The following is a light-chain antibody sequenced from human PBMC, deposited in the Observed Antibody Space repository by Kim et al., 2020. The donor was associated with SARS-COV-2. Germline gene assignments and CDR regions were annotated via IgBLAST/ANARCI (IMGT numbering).Light chain of an antibody. CDR2: AAS. Sequence: SASVGDRVTITCRASQDLTKDLAWYQQKPGKAPKLLISAASDLQPGVPSRFSGSGSVTDYTLTITSLQPDDFATYYCLQEYDYPYTFGQGTKLEIK. V-gene: IGKV1-6*01. CDR1: QDLTKD. CDR3: LQEYDYPYT. J-gene: IGKJ2*01.